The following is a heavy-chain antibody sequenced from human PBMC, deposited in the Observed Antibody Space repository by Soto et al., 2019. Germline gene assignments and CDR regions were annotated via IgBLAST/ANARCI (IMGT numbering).Heavy chain of an antibody. V-gene: IGHV3-23*01. CDR2: ISGSGGST. J-gene: IGHJ3*02. CDR1: GFTFSSYA. D-gene: IGHD3-10*01. CDR3: AKYYYASGSYYYNALDI. Sequence: EVQLLESGGGLVQPGGSLRLSCAPSGFTFSSYAMSWVRQAPGKGLEWVSVISGSGGSTYYADSVKGRFTISRDNFKDTLYLQMNSLRVEDTAVYYCAKYYYASGSYYYNALDIWGQGTMVTVSS.